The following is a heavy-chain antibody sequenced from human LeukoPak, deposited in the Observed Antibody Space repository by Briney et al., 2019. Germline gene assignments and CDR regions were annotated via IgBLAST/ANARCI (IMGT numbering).Heavy chain of an antibody. V-gene: IGHV4-59*01. J-gene: IGHJ4*02. CDR1: GGSISSYY. CDR3: ARDYGSGSSQIFDY. Sequence: SETLSLTCTVSGGSISSYYWSWIRQPPGKGLEWIGYIYSSGSTNYNPSLMSRVTISVNTSKNQCSLKLSSVTAADTAVYYCARDYGSGSSQIFDYWGQGTLVTVSS. CDR2: IYSSGST. D-gene: IGHD3-10*01.